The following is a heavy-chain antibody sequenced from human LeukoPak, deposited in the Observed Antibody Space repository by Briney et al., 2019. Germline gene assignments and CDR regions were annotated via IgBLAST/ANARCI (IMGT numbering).Heavy chain of an antibody. CDR1: GFSLSTSGTC. CDR3: ARIQSSSTSCSGDY. D-gene: IGHD2-2*01. CDR2: IDWDDDK. Sequence: SGPTLVNPTQTPTLTFTFSGFSLSTSGTCVSWIRQPPGKPLEWLARIDWDDDKYYSTSLKTRLTISKDISKNQVVLTMTNMDPVDTAMYYCARIQSSSTSCSGDYWGQGTLVTVSS. V-gene: IGHV2-70*11. J-gene: IGHJ4*02.